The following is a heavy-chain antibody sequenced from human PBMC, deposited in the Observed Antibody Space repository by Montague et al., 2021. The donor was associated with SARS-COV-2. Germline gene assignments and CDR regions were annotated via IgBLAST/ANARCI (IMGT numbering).Heavy chain of an antibody. Sequence: SETLSLTCSVSGGSVSSSSYDWGWIRQPPGKGLEWIGTVYDSGSTSYNPSLKSRVTISVDTPKNQFSLKLSSVTAADTAVYYCAGSSSENQEGGDYWGHGTMVTVSS. J-gene: IGHJ4*03. CDR1: GGSVSSSSYD. V-gene: IGHV4-39*07. CDR2: VYDSGST. CDR3: AGSSSENQEGGDY. D-gene: IGHD1-14*01.